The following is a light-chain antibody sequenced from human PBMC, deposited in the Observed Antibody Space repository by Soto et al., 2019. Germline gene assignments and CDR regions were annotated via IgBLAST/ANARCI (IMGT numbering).Light chain of an antibody. Sequence: DIVMTQSPLSLPVTPGEPASISCRSSQTLLHSNGYNYLDWYLQKPGQPPELLISLSSDRASGFPDRFSGSGSGTDFTLKISRVEAEDVGVYYCMQSLQTPWTFGQGTNVGIK. J-gene: IGKJ1*01. CDR3: MQSLQTPWT. CDR2: LSS. V-gene: IGKV2-28*01. CDR1: QTLLHSNGYNY.